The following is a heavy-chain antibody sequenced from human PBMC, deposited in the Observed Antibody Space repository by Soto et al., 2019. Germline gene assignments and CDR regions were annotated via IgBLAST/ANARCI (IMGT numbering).Heavy chain of an antibody. CDR1: GFTVSSYW. J-gene: IGHJ4*02. CDR2: VNQDGSEK. Sequence: PGGSLRLSCAASGFTVSSYWMSWFRQAPGKGLEWVANVNQDGSEKFYVDSVKGRFTISRDNAMNSMYLQMNSLRAEDTAVYYCARGRPVPYWGQGTLVTVSS. D-gene: IGHD3-10*01. CDR3: ARGRPVPY. V-gene: IGHV3-7*01.